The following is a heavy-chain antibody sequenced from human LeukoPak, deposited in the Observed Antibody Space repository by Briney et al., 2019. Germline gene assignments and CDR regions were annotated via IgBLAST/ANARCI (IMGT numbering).Heavy chain of an antibody. V-gene: IGHV1-24*01. J-gene: IGHJ4*02. CDR1: GYTLTELS. Sequence: ASVEVSCKVSGYTLTELSMHWLRQAPGKGLEWMGGFDPEDGETIYAQKFQGRVTMTEDTSTDTAYMELSSLRSEDTAVYYCATELSSSWYFDYWGQGTLVTVSS. CDR2: FDPEDGET. CDR3: ATELSSSWYFDY. D-gene: IGHD6-13*01.